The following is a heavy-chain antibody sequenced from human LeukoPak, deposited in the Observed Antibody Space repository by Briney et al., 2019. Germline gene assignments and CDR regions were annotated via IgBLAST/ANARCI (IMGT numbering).Heavy chain of an antibody. J-gene: IGHJ4*02. D-gene: IGHD2-2*01. Sequence: GGSLRLSCAASGFIFSSYGMHWVRQAPGKGLEWVAFIRYDGSKKYYADSVKGRFTISRDNSKNTLYLQMNSLRAEDTAVYYCSRDVTVPAAMVYWGQGTLVTVSS. CDR2: IRYDGSKK. CDR1: GFIFSSYG. CDR3: SRDVTVPAAMVY. V-gene: IGHV3-30*02.